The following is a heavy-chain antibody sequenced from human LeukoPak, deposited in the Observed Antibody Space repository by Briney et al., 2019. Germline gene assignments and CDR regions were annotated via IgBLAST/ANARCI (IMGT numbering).Heavy chain of an antibody. V-gene: IGHV3-30*03. CDR3: ARVGTHLRMLSYYFDY. J-gene: IGHJ4*02. CDR2: ISYDGSNK. CDR1: GFTFSSYG. Sequence: PGGSLRLSCAASGFTFSSYGMHWVRQAPGKGLEWVAVISYDGSNKYYADSVKGRFTISRDNSKNTLYLQMNSLRAEDTAVYYCARVGTHLRMLSYYFDYWGQGTLVTVSS. D-gene: IGHD2-8*01.